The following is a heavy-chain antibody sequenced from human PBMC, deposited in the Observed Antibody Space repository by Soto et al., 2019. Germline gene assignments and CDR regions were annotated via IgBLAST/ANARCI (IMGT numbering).Heavy chain of an antibody. CDR1: RFTFSSYS. V-gene: IGHV3-23*01. CDR2: ISGSGGST. J-gene: IGHJ4*02. D-gene: IGHD5-18*01. CDR3: AKDNYRTAMAPSDY. Sequence: GGSLRLSCAASRFTFSSYSMSWVRQAPGKGLEWVSAISGSGGSTYYADSVKGRFTISRDNSKNTLYLQMNSLRAEDTAVYYCAKDNYRTAMAPSDYWGQGTLVTVSS.